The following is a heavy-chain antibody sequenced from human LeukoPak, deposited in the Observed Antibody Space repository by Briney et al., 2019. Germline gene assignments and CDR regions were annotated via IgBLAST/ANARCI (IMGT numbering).Heavy chain of an antibody. V-gene: IGHV3-74*01. CDR2: INSDGSST. D-gene: IGHD3-3*01. CDR3: ARVVGWSGYSY. CDR1: GFTFSSYW. Sequence: GGSLRLSCAASGFTFSSYWMHWVRQAPGKGLVWVSRINSDGSSTSYADSVKGRFTISRDNAKNTLYLQMDSLRAEDTAVYYCARVVGWSGYSYWGQGTLVTVSS. J-gene: IGHJ4*02.